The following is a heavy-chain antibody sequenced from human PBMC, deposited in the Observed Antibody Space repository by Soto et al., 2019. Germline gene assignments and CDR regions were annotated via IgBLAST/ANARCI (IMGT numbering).Heavy chain of an antibody. V-gene: IGHV3-30*18. Sequence: PGGSLRLSCAASGFTFSSYCMHWVRKAPGKGLEWVAVISYDGSNKYYADSVKGRFTISRDNSKNTLYLQMNSLRAEDTAVYYCEKELKDYYGSGSFDYWGQGTLVTVSS. CDR1: GFTFSSYC. CDR2: ISYDGSNK. CDR3: EKELKDYYGSGSFDY. D-gene: IGHD3-10*01. J-gene: IGHJ4*02.